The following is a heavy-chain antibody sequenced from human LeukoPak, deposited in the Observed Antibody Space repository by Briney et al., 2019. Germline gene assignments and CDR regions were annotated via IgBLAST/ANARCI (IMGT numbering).Heavy chain of an antibody. D-gene: IGHD5-24*01. J-gene: IGHJ6*03. Sequence: VASVKVSCKASGGTFNSYAISWVRQAPGQGLEGMGGIMPLFGTANYAQEFQGRVTFTTDESASTAYMEVSSLRSEDTAVYYCASGSLGDGYGVGDYYQYMDVWGKGTTVTVSS. V-gene: IGHV1-69*05. CDR2: IMPLFGTA. CDR3: ASGSLGDGYGVGDYYQYMDV. CDR1: GGTFNSYA.